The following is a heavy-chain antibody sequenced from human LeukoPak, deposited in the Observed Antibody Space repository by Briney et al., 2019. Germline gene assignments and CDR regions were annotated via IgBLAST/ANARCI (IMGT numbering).Heavy chain of an antibody. CDR1: GGSISSGGYY. V-gene: IGHV4-31*03. D-gene: IGHD4-17*01. CDR3: ATSTTVTTYSYRH. J-gene: IGHJ4*02. CDR2: IYYSGST. Sequence: SETLSLTCTVSGGSISSGGYYWSWIRQHPGKGLEWIGYIYYSGSTYYNPSLKSRVTISVDTSKNQFSLKLSSVTAADTAVYYCATSTTVTTYSYRHWGQGTLVTVSS.